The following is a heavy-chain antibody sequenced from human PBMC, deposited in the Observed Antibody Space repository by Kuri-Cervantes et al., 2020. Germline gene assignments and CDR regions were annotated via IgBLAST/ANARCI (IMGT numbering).Heavy chain of an antibody. D-gene: IGHD2-8*01. Sequence: GGSLRLSCAASGFTFSRYHMVWVRQAPGKGLESFSSISASGGHTYYSDSVKSRFAISRDNSKNTLYLQMNSLRVEDSALYYCARILSEVESYWYGMDVWGQGTTVTVSS. CDR2: ISASGGHT. CDR3: ARILSEVESYWYGMDV. V-gene: IGHV3-23*01. J-gene: IGHJ6*02. CDR1: GFTFSRYH.